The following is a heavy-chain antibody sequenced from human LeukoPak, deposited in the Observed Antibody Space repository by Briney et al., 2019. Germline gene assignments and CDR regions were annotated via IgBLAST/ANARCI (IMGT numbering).Heavy chain of an antibody. CDR2: IYSGGLT. J-gene: IGHJ4*02. CDR1: GFTVSTNY. V-gene: IGHV3-53*01. Sequence: GGSLRLSCAASGFTVSTNYMSWVRQAPGKGLERVSLIYSGGLTYYADSVKGRFTISRDNSKNTLYLQMNSLRAEDTAVYYCARAQYSGRYWGDFDNWGQGTLVTVSS. D-gene: IGHD1-26*01. CDR3: ARAQYSGRYWGDFDN.